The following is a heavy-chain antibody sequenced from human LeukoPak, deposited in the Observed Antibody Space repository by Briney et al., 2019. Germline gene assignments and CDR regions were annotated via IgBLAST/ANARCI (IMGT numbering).Heavy chain of an antibody. CDR3: ASSLWFGELLWHTSFDY. V-gene: IGHV7-4-1*02. CDR2: INTNTGYP. D-gene: IGHD3-10*01. Sequence: GASVRVSCKASGYTFTTYAMNWVRQAPGQGLEWMGWINTNTGYPTYAQGFTGRFVFSLDTSVSTAYLQISSLKAADTAVYYCASSLWFGELLWHTSFDYWGQGTLVTVSS. J-gene: IGHJ4*02. CDR1: GYTFTTYA.